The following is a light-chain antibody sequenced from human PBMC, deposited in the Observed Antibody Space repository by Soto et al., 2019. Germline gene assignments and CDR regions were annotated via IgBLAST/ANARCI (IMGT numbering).Light chain of an antibody. V-gene: IGLV1-44*01. CDR2: GNS. CDR3: QSYDNSLSGSWV. J-gene: IGLJ3*02. Sequence: QSVLTQPPSASGTPGQRVTISCSGSSSNIGSKSVNWYQQLPGTAPKLLIYGNSNRPSGVPDRFSGSKSGTSASLAINGLQAEDEAHYYCQSYDNSLSGSWVFGGGTKLTVL. CDR1: SSNIGSKS.